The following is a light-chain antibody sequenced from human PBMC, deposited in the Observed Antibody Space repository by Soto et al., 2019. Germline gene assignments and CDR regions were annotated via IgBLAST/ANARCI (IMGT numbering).Light chain of an antibody. V-gene: IGKV1-5*03. CDR1: QSISNW. CDR3: QQYNTDSHT. J-gene: IGKJ2*01. Sequence: DIQMTQSPSTLSASVGDRVTITCRASQSISNWLAWYQQKPGKAPKLLIYRASALERGVPSRFTGSGSGTEFTLTISSLQPDGFAIYFCQQYNTDSHTFGQGTKVDIK. CDR2: RAS.